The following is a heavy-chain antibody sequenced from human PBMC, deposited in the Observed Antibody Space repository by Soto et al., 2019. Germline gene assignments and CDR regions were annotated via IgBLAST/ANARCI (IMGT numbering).Heavy chain of an antibody. CDR3: AKDTYYHDSTGYYVFDY. D-gene: IGHD3-22*01. CDR1: GSTFRSYG. J-gene: IGHJ4*02. V-gene: IGHV3-30*18. Sequence: QVQLVESGGGVVQPGRSLRLSCAASGSTFRSYGMHWVRQAPGKGLEWVAAISYDGSNKNYVDSVKGRFTISRDNSENTLYLQMNSLRAEETAVYYCAKDTYYHDSTGYYVFDYWGQGTLVTVSS. CDR2: ISYDGSNK.